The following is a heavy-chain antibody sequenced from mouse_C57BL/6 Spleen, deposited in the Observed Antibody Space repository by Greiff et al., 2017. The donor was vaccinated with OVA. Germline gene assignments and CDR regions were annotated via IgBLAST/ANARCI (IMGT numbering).Heavy chain of an antibody. CDR2: IDPETGGT. CDR3: TRWWLLRYFDY. V-gene: IGHV1-15*01. CDR1: GYTFTDYE. D-gene: IGHD2-3*01. J-gene: IGHJ2*01. Sequence: VQLKESGAELVRPGASVTLSCKASGYTFTDYEMHWVKQTPVHGLEWIGAIDPETGGTAYNQKFKGKAILTADKSSSTAYMELRSLTSEDSAVYYCTRWWLLRYFDYWGQGTTLTVSS.